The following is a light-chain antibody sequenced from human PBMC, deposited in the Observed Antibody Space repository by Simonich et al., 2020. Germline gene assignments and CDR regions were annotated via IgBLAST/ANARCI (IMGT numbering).Light chain of an antibody. V-gene: IGKV4-1*01. CDR3: QQYYSTPYT. CDR2: WAS. CDR1: QSVLYSSNNKNY. J-gene: IGKJ2*01. Sequence: DIVMTQSPDSLAVSLGERATINCKSSQSVLYSSNNKNYLAWYQQKPGPPPKLLIYWASTRESGVRDRFSGSGSGTDFTLTISSLQAEDVAVYYCQQYYSTPYTFGQGTKLEIK.